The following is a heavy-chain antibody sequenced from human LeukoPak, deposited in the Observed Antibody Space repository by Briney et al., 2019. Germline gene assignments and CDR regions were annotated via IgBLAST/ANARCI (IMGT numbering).Heavy chain of an antibody. CDR3: ATDRRNYGSGSYLPGDAFDI. V-gene: IGHV4-39*07. CDR2: IYYSGST. Sequence: SETLSLTCTVSGGSIGSSSYYWGWIRQPPGKGLEWIGSIYYSGSTYYNPSLKSRVTISVDTSKNQFSLRLSSVTAADTAVYYCATDRRNYGSGSYLPGDAFDIWAKGQWSPSLQ. J-gene: IGHJ3*02. D-gene: IGHD3-10*01. CDR1: GGSIGSSSYY.